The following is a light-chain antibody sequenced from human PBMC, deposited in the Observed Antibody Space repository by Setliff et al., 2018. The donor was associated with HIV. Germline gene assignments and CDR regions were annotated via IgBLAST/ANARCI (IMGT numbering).Light chain of an antibody. V-gene: IGLV2-11*01. CDR3: CAYAGSYTSLYV. J-gene: IGLJ1*01. CDR1: SSDVGTYDY. Sequence: QSALTQPPSVSGSPGQSVTISCTGTSSDVGTYDYVSWYQQHPGKAPKLMFYDVSQRPSGVPDRFSGSKSGNTASLTISGLQAVDEADYCCCAYAGSYTSLYVFGTGTKVTVL. CDR2: DVS.